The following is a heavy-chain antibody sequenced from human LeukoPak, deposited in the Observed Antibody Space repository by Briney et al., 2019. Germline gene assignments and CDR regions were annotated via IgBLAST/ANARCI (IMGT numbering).Heavy chain of an antibody. J-gene: IGHJ4*02. CDR1: GFTFSSYG. Sequence: GGSLRLSCAASGFTFSSYGMHWVRQAPGKGLEWVAFIRYDGSNKYYADSVKGRFTISRDNSKDTLYLQMNSLRAEDTAVYYCAKDTFRATVSFDYWGQGTLVTVSS. CDR3: AKDTFRATVSFDY. CDR2: IRYDGSNK. V-gene: IGHV3-30*02. D-gene: IGHD4-17*01.